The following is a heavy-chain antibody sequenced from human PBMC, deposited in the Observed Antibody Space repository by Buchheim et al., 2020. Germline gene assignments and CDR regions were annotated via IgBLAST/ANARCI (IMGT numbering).Heavy chain of an antibody. D-gene: IGHD3-10*01. CDR1: GYSISSGYY. CDR2: IYHSWIT. Sequence: QVQLQESGPGLVKPSETLSLTCTVSGYSISSGYYWGWIRQPPGKGLDLIGSIYHSWITTYNASFKSLVTISVDTSKNQFSLKLSSVTAADTAVYYCVRDLGNWFDPWGQGTL. J-gene: IGHJ5*02. V-gene: IGHV4-38-2*02. CDR3: VRDLGNWFDP.